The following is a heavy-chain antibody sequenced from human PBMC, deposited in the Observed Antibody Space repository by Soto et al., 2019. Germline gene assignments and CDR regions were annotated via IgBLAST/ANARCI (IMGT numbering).Heavy chain of an antibody. CDR3: ARRRRATPTPLGC. CDR1: GASFSGYY. J-gene: IGHJ4*02. CDR2: INHSGST. V-gene: IGHV4-34*01. Sequence: QVQLQQWGSGLLKPSETLSLTCAVYGASFSGYYWSWIRQPPGKGLEWIGEINHSGSTNYNPSLKSRVTISVDTSKNQFSLKLSSVTAADTAVYYCARRRRATPTPLGCWGQGTLVTVSS. D-gene: IGHD2-15*01.